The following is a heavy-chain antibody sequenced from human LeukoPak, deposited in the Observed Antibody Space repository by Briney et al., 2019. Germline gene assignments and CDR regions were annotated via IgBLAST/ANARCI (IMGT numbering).Heavy chain of an antibody. J-gene: IGHJ6*02. V-gene: IGHV1-18*01. D-gene: IGHD3-22*01. CDR1: GYTFTSYG. Sequence: ASVKVSCKASGYTFTSYGISWVRQAPGQGLEWMGWISAYNGNTNYAQKLQGRVTMTTDTSTSTAYMELRSLRSDDTAVYYCARDSALDSSGYYYTLFRPYYYYGMDVWGQGTTVTVSS. CDR2: ISAYNGNT. CDR3: ARDSALDSSGYYYTLFRPYYYYGMDV.